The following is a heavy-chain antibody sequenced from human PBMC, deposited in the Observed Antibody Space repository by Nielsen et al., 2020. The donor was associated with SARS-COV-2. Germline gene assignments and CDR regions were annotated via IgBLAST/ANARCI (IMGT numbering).Heavy chain of an antibody. CDR3: AKDITYYYDSSGYYLSGVAFDI. D-gene: IGHD3-22*01. Sequence: GESLKISCAASGFTFSSYAMSWVRQAPGKGLEWVSAISGSGGSTYYADSVKGRFTISRDNSKNTLYLQMNSLRAKDTAVYYCAKDITYYYDSSGYYLSGVAFDIWGQGTMVTVSS. CDR2: ISGSGGST. V-gene: IGHV3-23*01. J-gene: IGHJ3*02. CDR1: GFTFSSYA.